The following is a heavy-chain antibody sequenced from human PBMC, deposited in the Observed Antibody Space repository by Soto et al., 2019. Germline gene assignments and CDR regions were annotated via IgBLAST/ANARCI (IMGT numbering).Heavy chain of an antibody. CDR2: IYSGGST. Sequence: GGSLRLSCAASGFTVSSNYMSWVRQAPGKGLEWVSVIYSGGSTYYADSVKGRFTISRHNSKTPLYLQMNSLRAEDTAVYYCARDRHYYYMDVWGKGTTVTVS. D-gene: IGHD6-6*01. CDR3: ARDRHYYYMDV. J-gene: IGHJ6*03. CDR1: GFTVSSNY. V-gene: IGHV3-53*04.